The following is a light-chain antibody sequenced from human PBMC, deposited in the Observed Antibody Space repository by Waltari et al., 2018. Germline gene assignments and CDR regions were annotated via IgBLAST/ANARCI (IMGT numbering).Light chain of an antibody. CDR2: GAS. Sequence: EIVLTQSPGTLSLSPGERATLSCRASQSVSGSYLAWYQQKPGQAPRLLIYGASSRAAGIPGRFSGSGSGADFTLTIGRLEPEDFAMYYCQQYDSSPTFGQGTKVEVK. CDR1: QSVSGSY. V-gene: IGKV3-20*01. CDR3: QQYDSSPT. J-gene: IGKJ1*01.